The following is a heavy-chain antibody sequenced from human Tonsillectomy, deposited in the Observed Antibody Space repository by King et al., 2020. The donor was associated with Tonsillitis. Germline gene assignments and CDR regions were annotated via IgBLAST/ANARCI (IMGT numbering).Heavy chain of an antibody. Sequence: VQLVESGGGVVQPGGSLRLSCAASGFTFSAYGFHWVRQAPGKGLEWVAFIRYDGSNKYYADSVKGRFIISRDNSKNTLYLQMNSLRPEDTAMYYCAKDYQYHLRRRGYYGMDVWGQGTTVTVS. CDR1: GFTFSAYG. D-gene: IGHD2-2*01. CDR3: AKDYQYHLRRRGYYGMDV. J-gene: IGHJ6*02. CDR2: IRYDGSNK. V-gene: IGHV3-30*02.